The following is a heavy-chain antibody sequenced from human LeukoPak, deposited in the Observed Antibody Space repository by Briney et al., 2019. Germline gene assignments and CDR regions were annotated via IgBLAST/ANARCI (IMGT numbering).Heavy chain of an antibody. Sequence: GGSLRLSCAASGFTFSDYGMHWVRQAPGKGLEWVVNINEDGSEKYYVDSVKGRFTISRDNAKKSLYLQMNSLRAEDTAVYYCGRVDLRTFHHNYYMDVWGKGTTVTVSS. CDR3: GRVDLRTFHHNYYMDV. CDR1: GFTFSDYG. CDR2: INEDGSEK. J-gene: IGHJ6*03. V-gene: IGHV3-7*01. D-gene: IGHD1-14*01.